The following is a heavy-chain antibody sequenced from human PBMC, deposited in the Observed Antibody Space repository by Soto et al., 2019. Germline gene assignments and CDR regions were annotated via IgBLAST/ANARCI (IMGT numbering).Heavy chain of an antibody. D-gene: IGHD4-17*01. V-gene: IGHV4-31*03. Sequence: QVHLEESGPGLVKPSETLSLICTVSGGSLNNADYFWSWIRHHPENGLEWIGYIYYSGSTRYNPSFKTRATLSIDTSKNQFSLRLKSVTVADTAVYFCARDADYGGSRGGMDVWGRGTTVTV. CDR3: ARDADYGGSRGGMDV. CDR2: IYYSGST. J-gene: IGHJ6*02. CDR1: GGSLNNADYF.